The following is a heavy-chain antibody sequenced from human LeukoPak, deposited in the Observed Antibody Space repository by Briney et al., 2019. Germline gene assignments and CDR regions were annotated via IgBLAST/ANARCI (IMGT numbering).Heavy chain of an antibody. D-gene: IGHD3-10*01. Sequence: ASVKVSRKVSGYTLTELSMHWVRQAPGKGLEWMGGFDPEDGETIYAQKFQGRVTMTEDTSTDTAYMELSSPRSEDTAVYYCATEPMVRGVTLYWGQGTLVTVSS. CDR2: FDPEDGET. J-gene: IGHJ4*02. CDR3: ATEPMVRGVTLY. CDR1: GYTLTELS. V-gene: IGHV1-24*01.